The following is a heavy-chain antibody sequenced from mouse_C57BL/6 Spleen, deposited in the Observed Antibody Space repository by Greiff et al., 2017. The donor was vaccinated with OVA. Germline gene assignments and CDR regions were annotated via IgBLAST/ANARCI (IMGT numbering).Heavy chain of an antibody. CDR2: IDPSDSET. D-gene: IGHD2-5*01. CDR3: ARTYYSNHWYFDV. Sequence: QVQLQQPGAELVRPGSSVKLSCKASGYTFTSYWMHWVKQRPIKGLEWIGNIDPSDSETHYNQKFKDKATLTVDKSSSTAYMQLSSLTSEDSAVYYCARTYYSNHWYFDVWGTGTTVTVSS. CDR1: GYTFTSYW. J-gene: IGHJ1*03. V-gene: IGHV1-52*01.